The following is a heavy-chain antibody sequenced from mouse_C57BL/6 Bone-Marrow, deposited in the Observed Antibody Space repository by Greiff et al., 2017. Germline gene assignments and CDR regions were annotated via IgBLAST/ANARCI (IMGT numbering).Heavy chain of an antibody. V-gene: IGHV1-82*01. CDR3: ARTYYYFDY. D-gene: IGHD2-10*01. CDR2: IYPGDGDT. CDR1: GYAFSSSW. J-gene: IGHJ2*01. Sequence: SGPELVKPGASVKISCKASGYAFSSSWMNWVKQRPGKGLEWIGRIYPGDGDTNYNGKFKGKATLTADKSSSTAYMQLSSLTSEDSAVYFCARTYYYFDYWGQGTTLTVSS.